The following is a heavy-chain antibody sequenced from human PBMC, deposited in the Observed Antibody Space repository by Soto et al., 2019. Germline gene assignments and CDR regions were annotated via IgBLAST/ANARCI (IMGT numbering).Heavy chain of an antibody. D-gene: IGHD1-26*01. V-gene: IGHV3-48*03. CDR3: ARERGGLSGADV. J-gene: IGHJ6*02. Sequence: GGSLRLSCAGSGFTLSNYEMNWVRQAPGKGLEWVSYISTGGSSIYYADSVKGRFTIARDNGKNSVYLQMSSLRAEDTTTYYCARERGGLSGADVWGHGTTVTVSS. CDR1: GFTLSNYE. CDR2: ISTGGSSI.